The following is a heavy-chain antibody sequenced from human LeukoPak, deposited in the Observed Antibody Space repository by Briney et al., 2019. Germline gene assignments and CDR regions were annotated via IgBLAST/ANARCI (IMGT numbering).Heavy chain of an antibody. D-gene: IGHD1-26*01. CDR3: AKDVVAAPSRFDY. V-gene: IGHV3-23*01. Sequence: GGSLRLSCTASGITFSSYAMTWVRQAPGKGLEWVSMSGLSGDTYYGDSVKGRFTISRDQSKNTLYLQMNSLRAEDTAVYYCAKDVVAAPSRFDYWGQGTLVTVSS. J-gene: IGHJ4*02. CDR2: MSGLSGDT. CDR1: GITFSSYA.